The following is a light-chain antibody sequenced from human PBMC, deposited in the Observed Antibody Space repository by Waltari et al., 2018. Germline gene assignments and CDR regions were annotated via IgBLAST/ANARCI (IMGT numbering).Light chain of an antibody. V-gene: IGKV3-20*01. J-gene: IGKJ1*01. CDR3: QKYGSLPAT. CDR2: DAS. Sequence: EIVLTQSPGTLSLSPGERATLSCRASQSVSRTLAWYQQKPGQAPRLLIYDASSGATGIADRFSGSGSGTDFSLTISRLEPEDCAVYYCQKYGSLPATFGQGTKVEIK. CDR1: QSVSRT.